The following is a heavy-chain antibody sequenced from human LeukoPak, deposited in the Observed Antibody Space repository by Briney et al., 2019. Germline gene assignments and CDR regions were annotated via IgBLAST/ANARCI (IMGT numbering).Heavy chain of an antibody. D-gene: IGHD6-13*01. CDR3: ARGRSSSWSYYYYYYGMDV. CDR2: IYNSGTT. V-gene: IGHV4-39*07. J-gene: IGHJ6*02. Sequence: PSETLSLTCAVSGGSIRNSSFYWGWIRQPPGKGLEWIASIYNSGTTYYNPSIKSRITIFVDTSKNQVSLKLSSVTAADTAVYYCARGRSSSWSYYYYYYGMDVWGQGTTVTVSS. CDR1: GGSIRNSSFY.